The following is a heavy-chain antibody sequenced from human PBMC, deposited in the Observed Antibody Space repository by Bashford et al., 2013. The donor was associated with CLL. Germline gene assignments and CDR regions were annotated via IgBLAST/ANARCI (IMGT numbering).Heavy chain of an antibody. J-gene: IGHJ6*02. CDR1: GGSFSGYY. CDR2: INHSGST. V-gene: IGHV4-34*01. CDR3: ARGPMIVVVINPGEPYYYYYYGMDV. Sequence: SETLSLTCAVYGGSFSGYYWSWIRQPPGKGLEWIGEINHSGSTNYNPSLKSRVTISVDTSKNQFSLKLSSVTAADTAVYYCARGPMIVVVINPGEPYYYYYYGMDVWGQGTTVTVLL. D-gene: IGHD3-22*01.